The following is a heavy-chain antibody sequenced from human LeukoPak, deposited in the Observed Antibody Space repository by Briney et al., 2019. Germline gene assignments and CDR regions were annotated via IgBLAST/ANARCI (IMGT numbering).Heavy chain of an antibody. CDR2: ISSSSSYI. V-gene: IGHV3-21*01. CDR3: ARDGELWFGELLDY. Sequence: GGSLRLSCAASGFTFSSYSMNWVRQAPGKGLEWVSSISSSSSYIYYADSVKGRFTISRDNAKNPLYLQMNSLRAEDTAAYYCARDGELWFGELLDYWGQGTLVTVSS. CDR1: GFTFSSYS. D-gene: IGHD3-10*01. J-gene: IGHJ4*02.